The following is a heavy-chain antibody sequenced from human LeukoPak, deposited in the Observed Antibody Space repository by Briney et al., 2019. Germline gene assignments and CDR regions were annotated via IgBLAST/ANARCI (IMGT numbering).Heavy chain of an antibody. D-gene: IGHD2-2*01. CDR2: INAGNGNT. CDR1: GCTFTSYA. Sequence: ASVKVSCKASGCTFTSYAMHWVRQAPGQRLEWLGWINAGNGNTKYSQKFQGRVTITRDTSASTAYMELSSLRSEDTAVYYCARVLLIVVVPAAIRGWFDPWGQGTLVTVSS. V-gene: IGHV1-3*01. J-gene: IGHJ5*02. CDR3: ARVLLIVVVPAAIRGWFDP.